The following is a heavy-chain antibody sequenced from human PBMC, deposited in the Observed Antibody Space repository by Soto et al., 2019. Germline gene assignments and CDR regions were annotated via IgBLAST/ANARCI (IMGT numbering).Heavy chain of an antibody. J-gene: IGHJ4*02. V-gene: IGHV3-30*03. Sequence: QVQLVESGGGVVQPGRSLRLSCAASGFTFSSYGMHWVRQAPGKGLEWVAVISYDGSNKYYADSVKGRFTISRDNSKNTLYLQMNSLRAEDTAVYYCARNRVLYREVPIDYWGQGTLDTVSS. CDR3: ARNRVLYREVPIDY. D-gene: IGHD1-26*01. CDR1: GFTFSSYG. CDR2: ISYDGSNK.